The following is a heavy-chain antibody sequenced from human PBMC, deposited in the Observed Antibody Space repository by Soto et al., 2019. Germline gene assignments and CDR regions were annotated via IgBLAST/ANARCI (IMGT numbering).Heavy chain of an antibody. Sequence: QVQLVQSGAEVKKPGASVKVSCKASGYTFTNYGISWVRQAPGQGPEWMGWINANNGNTTYAETRQGRGTMTTDTSTSTAYMELRSLRSDDTAVYYCARGGSSWSAEYYQHWGQGTLVIVSS. CDR3: ARGGSSWSAEYYQH. D-gene: IGHD6-13*01. CDR1: GYTFTNYG. CDR2: INANNGNT. V-gene: IGHV1-18*01. J-gene: IGHJ1*01.